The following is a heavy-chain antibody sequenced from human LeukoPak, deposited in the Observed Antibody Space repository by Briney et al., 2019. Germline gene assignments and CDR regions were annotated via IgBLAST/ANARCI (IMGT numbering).Heavy chain of an antibody. CDR3: ARDHVGPAAFDI. J-gene: IGHJ3*02. D-gene: IGHD1-26*01. V-gene: IGHV1-2*06. CDR1: GYTFTGYY. Sequence: ASVKVSCKASGYTFTGYYMHWVRQAPGQGLEWMGRININSGGTNYAQTFQGRVTMTRDTSISTAYMELSRLRSDDTAVYYCARDHVGPAAFDIWGQGTMVTVSS. CDR2: ININSGGT.